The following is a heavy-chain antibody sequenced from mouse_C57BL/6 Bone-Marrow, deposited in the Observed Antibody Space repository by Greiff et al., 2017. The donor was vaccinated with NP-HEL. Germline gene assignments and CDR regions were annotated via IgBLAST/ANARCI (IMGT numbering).Heavy chain of an antibody. Sequence: VQLKESGAELVRPGTSVKVSCKASGYAFTNYLIEWVKQRPGQGLEWIGVINPGSGGTNYNEKFKGKATLTEDKSSSTAYMQLSSLTSEDSAVYFCARGGIYYDYAWFAYWGQGTLVTVSA. J-gene: IGHJ3*01. CDR1: GYAFTNYL. V-gene: IGHV1-54*01. CDR3: ARGGIYYDYAWFAY. CDR2: INPGSGGT. D-gene: IGHD2-4*01.